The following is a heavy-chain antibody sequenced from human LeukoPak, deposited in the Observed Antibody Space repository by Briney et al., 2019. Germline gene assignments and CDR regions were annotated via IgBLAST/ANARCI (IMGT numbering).Heavy chain of an antibody. D-gene: IGHD3-22*01. Sequence: SETLSLTCAVSGGSFSGYYWSWIRQPPEKGLEWIGEINHSGSTNYNPSLKSRVTISVDKSKNQFSLKLSSVTAADTAVYYCARGPAPYYSDGIAYFLHWGQGTLVTVSS. CDR2: INHSGST. J-gene: IGHJ4*02. V-gene: IGHV4-34*01. CDR3: ARGPAPYYSDGIAYFLH. CDR1: GGSFSGYY.